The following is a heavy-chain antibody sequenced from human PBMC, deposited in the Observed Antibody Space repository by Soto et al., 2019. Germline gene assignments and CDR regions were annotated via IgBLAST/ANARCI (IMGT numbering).Heavy chain of an antibody. CDR3: AIVYTGDIVVVPAASNWFDP. CDR1: GGSFSGYY. D-gene: IGHD2-2*01. Sequence: SETLSLTCAVYGGSFSGYYWSWIRHPPGKGLEWIGEINHGXSTNYNPSIKSRVTISLDTSKNQFSLKLSSVTAADKAVYYRAIVYTGDIVVVPAASNWFDPGGQGTLVTVSS. V-gene: IGHV4-34*01. CDR2: INHGXST. J-gene: IGHJ5*02.